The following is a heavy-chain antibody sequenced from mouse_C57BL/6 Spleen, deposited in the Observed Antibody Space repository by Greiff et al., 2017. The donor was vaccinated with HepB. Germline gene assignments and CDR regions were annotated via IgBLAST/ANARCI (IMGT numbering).Heavy chain of an antibody. J-gene: IGHJ2*01. V-gene: IGHV1-42*01. CDR3: ARWESMVTTGFDY. CDR2: INPSTGGT. CDR1: GYSFTGYY. Sequence: SGPELVKPGASVKISCKASGYSFTGYYMNWVKQSPEKSLEWIGEINPSTGGTTYNQKFKAKATLTVDKSSSTAYMQLKSLTSEDSAVYYCARWESMVTTGFDYWGQGTTLTVSS. D-gene: IGHD2-2*01.